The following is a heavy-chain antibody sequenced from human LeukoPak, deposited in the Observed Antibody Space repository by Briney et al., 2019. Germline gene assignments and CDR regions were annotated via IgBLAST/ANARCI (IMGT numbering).Heavy chain of an antibody. D-gene: IGHD1-26*01. CDR2: ISSSSSYI. CDR3: AYLTSGSYPFDY. V-gene: IGHV3-21*01. CDR1: GFTFSSYS. J-gene: IGHJ4*02. Sequence: GGSLRLPCAASGFTFSSYSMNWVRQAPGKGLEWVSSISSSSSYIYYADSVKGRFTISRDNAKNSLYLQMNSLRAEDTAVYYCAYLTSGSYPFDYWGQGTLVTVSS.